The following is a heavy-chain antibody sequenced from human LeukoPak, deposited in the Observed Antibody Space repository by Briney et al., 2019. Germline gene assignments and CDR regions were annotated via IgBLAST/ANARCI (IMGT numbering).Heavy chain of an antibody. D-gene: IGHD6-19*01. CDR1: GGSMSPYY. Sequence: SETLSLTCTVSGGSMSPYYWSWIRQPPRKGLEWIGYIYYSGSANYNPSLKSRVTISVDTSKNQFSLKLSSVTAADTAVYYCARGTRGSSGWYGGAYWGQGTLVTVSS. V-gene: IGHV4-59*01. CDR2: IYYSGSA. CDR3: ARGTRGSSGWYGGAY. J-gene: IGHJ4*02.